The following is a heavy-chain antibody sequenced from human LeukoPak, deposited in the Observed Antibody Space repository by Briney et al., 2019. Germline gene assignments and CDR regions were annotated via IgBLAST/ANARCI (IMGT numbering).Heavy chain of an antibody. J-gene: IGHJ4*02. CDR1: GGTFSSYA. CDR3: ARVPFFYDFWSGYIDY. Sequence: SVKVSCKASGGTFSSYAISWVRQAPGQGLEWMGGIIPIFGTANYAQKFQGRVTITADESTSTAYMELRSLRSEDTDVYYCARVPFFYDFWSGYIDYWGQGTLVTVSS. D-gene: IGHD3-3*01. CDR2: IIPIFGTA. V-gene: IGHV1-69*13.